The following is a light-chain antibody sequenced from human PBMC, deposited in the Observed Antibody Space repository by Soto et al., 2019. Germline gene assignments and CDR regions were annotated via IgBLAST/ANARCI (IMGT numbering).Light chain of an antibody. V-gene: IGKV1-39*01. Sequence: DIQMTQSPSSLSSSVGDRVTITCRASQGIGNDLGWYQQKPGKAPKRLIYATSSLQSGVPSRFSGSGSGTDFTLTISSLQPEDFATYYCQQSYSTRLTFGGGTKVDI. CDR1: QGIGND. CDR3: QQSYSTRLT. J-gene: IGKJ4*01. CDR2: ATS.